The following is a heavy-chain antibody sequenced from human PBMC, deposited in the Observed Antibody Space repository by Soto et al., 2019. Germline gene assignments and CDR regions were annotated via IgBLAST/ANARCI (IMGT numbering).Heavy chain of an antibody. Sequence: QVQLVQSGAEVKKPGSSVKVSCKASGGTFSSYTISWVRQAPGQGLEWMGRIIPILGIANYAQKFQGRVTITADKSTSTAYMELSSLRSEETAVYYCARDPITMIVVDDAFDIWGQGTMVTVSS. CDR3: ARDPITMIVVDDAFDI. V-gene: IGHV1-69*08. CDR1: GGTFSSYT. J-gene: IGHJ3*02. CDR2: IIPILGIA. D-gene: IGHD3-22*01.